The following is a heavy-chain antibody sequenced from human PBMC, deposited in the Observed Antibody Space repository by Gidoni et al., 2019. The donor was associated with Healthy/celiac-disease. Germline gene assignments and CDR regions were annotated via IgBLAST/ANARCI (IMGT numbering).Heavy chain of an antibody. J-gene: IGHJ4*02. CDR1: GFTLSSYS. CDR2: SSSISSTI. Sequence: EVQLVESGGGMVQPGGSLSLSWPAPGFTLSSYSMNWVRQTPGKGLDWFSYSSSISSTIYYADSVKGRVTISRDNANNSLYLQMNSLRAEDTAVYYCARGASVRGVITLYFDYWGQGTLVTVSS. V-gene: IGHV3-48*01. D-gene: IGHD3-10*02. CDR3: ARGASVRGVITLYFDY.